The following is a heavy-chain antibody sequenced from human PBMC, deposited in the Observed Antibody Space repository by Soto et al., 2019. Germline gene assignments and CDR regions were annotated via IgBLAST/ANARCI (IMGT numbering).Heavy chain of an antibody. CDR2: ISYDGSNK. V-gene: IGHV3-30*18. D-gene: IGHD1-26*01. CDR1: GFTFSSYG. CDR3: AKDVRELPPEYYFDY. Sequence: PGGSLRLSCAASGFTFSSYGMHWVHQAPGKGLEWVAVISYDGSNKYYADSVKGRFTISRDNSKNTLYLQMNSLRAEDTAVYYCAKDVRELPPEYYFDYWGQGTLVTVSS. J-gene: IGHJ4*02.